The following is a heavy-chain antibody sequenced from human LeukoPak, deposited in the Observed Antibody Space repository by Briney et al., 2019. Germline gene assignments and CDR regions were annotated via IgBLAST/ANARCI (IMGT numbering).Heavy chain of an antibody. Sequence: GGSLRLSCAASGFTFSSYAMGWVRQAPGKGLEWVSSILVGGSTYYADSVKGRFTISRDDSKNTLYLQMNSLRVDDTTLYYCAKADNWGSGYYFDYWGQGTLVTVSS. CDR1: GFTFSSYA. CDR2: ILVGGST. D-gene: IGHD7-27*01. CDR3: AKADNWGSGYYFDY. J-gene: IGHJ4*02. V-gene: IGHV3-23*01.